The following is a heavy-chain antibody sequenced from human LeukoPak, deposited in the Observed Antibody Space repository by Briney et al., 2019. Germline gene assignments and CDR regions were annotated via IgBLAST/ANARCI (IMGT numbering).Heavy chain of an antibody. CDR1: GYTFTYYY. Sequence: SCKASGYTFTYYYMHWVRQAPGMGLEWVAIIWYDGNNKYYADSVKGRFTISRDNSKNTLYLQMNSLRVEDTAVYYCARDLSGSAIDYWGQGTLVTVSS. CDR3: ARDLSGSAIDY. V-gene: IGHV3-33*01. D-gene: IGHD1-26*01. CDR2: IWYDGNNK. J-gene: IGHJ4*02.